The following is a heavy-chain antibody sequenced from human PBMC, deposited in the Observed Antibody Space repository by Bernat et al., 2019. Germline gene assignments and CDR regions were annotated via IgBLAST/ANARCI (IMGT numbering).Heavy chain of an antibody. D-gene: IGHD3-16*01. CDR2: ISSRSSYI. Sequence: EVQLVESGGGLVKPGGSLRLSCAASGFTFSSYSMNWVRQAPGKGREWVSYISSRSSYIYYADSVKGRLTISRDNAKNSLYLQMNSQRAEDTAVYYCAREYSGPGDRAELCLYWGQGTLVTVSS. J-gene: IGHJ4*02. CDR3: AREYSGPGDRAELCLY. V-gene: IGHV3-21*05. CDR1: GFTFSSYS.